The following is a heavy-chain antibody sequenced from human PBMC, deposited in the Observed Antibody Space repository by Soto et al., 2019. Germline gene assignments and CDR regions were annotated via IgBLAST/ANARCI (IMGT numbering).Heavy chain of an antibody. CDR1: GGSITNNSFS. V-gene: IGHV4-39*01. J-gene: IGHJ6*02. Sequence: QLQLQESGPGLVKPSETLSLTCIVSGGSITNNSFSWGWIRQPPGKGLEWIGTIYHTGGTHYNPSLKSRLTMSVDTSNDQFSLTLNSLTAADTAVYYCARQVATISYYYYGLDIRGQGTTVTVS. CDR3: ARQVATISYYYYGLDI. D-gene: IGHD5-12*01. CDR2: IYHTGGT.